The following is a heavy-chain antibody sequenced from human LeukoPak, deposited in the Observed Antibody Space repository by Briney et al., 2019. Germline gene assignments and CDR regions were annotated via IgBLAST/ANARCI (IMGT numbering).Heavy chain of an antibody. CDR1: GGSISSGGYY. V-gene: IGHV4-31*03. CDR3: ARERGRYCSSTSCYAYYYYYMDV. D-gene: IGHD2-2*01. CDR2: IYYSGST. J-gene: IGHJ6*03. Sequence: SQTLSLTCTVSGGSISSGGYYWSWIRQHPGKGLEWIGYIYYSGSTYYNPSLKSRVTISVDTSKNQFSLQLSSVTAADTAVYYCARERGRYCSSTSCYAYYYYYMDVWGKGTTVTVSS.